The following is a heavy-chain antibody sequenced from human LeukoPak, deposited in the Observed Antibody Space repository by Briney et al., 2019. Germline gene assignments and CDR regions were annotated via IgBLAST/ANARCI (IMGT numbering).Heavy chain of an antibody. Sequence: GGSLRLSCAASGFTFSSYWMIWVRQPPGKGLEWVANIKEDGSEEYYVDSVKGRFTISRDNAKNSLYLQMKTVRAEDTALYYCARGVLTGIDYMDVWGKGTTVTVSS. CDR1: GFTFSSYW. D-gene: IGHD1-20*01. V-gene: IGHV3-7*01. CDR3: ARGVLTGIDYMDV. CDR2: IKEDGSEE. J-gene: IGHJ6*03.